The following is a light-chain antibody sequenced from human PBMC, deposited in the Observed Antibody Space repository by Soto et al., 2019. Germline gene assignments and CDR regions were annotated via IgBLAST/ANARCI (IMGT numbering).Light chain of an antibody. CDR1: QSISSY. CDR2: DAS. J-gene: IGKJ1*01. Sequence: DIQMTQSPSSLSASVGDRVTITCRASQSISSYLNWYQQKPGKAPKLLIYDASSLQSGVPSSFSGSGSGTDSTLTISSLQPEDFATYYCQQSYSTPWTFGQGTKVEIK. CDR3: QQSYSTPWT. V-gene: IGKV1-39*01.